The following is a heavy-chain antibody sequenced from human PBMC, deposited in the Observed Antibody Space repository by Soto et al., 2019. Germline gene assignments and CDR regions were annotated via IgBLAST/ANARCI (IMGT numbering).Heavy chain of an antibody. D-gene: IGHD2-2*01. CDR2: ISSSSSYT. CDR1: GFTFSDYY. V-gene: IGHV3-11*06. Sequence: PGGSLRLSCAASGFTFSDYYMSWIRQAPGKGLEWVSYISSSSSYTNYADSVKGRFTISRDNAKNSLYLQMNSLRAEDTAVYYCATQVRYQPKYYYYYGMYVWGQGTTVTVSS. CDR3: ATQVRYQPKYYYYYGMYV. J-gene: IGHJ6*02.